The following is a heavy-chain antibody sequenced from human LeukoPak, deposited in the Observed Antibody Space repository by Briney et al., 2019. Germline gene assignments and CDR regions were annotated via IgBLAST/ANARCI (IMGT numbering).Heavy chain of an antibody. CDR3: ARGYGAYLGY. CDR1: GYSFTTYW. V-gene: IGHV5-51*01. J-gene: IGHJ4*02. CDR2: IYPGDDT. Sequence: GESLKISCKGSGYSFTTYWIAWVRQMPGKGLEWMGIIYPGDDTRYGPSFQGQVTISADKSITTAYLQWSSLKASDTAIYYCARGYGAYLGYWGQGTLVTVSS. D-gene: IGHD4-17*01.